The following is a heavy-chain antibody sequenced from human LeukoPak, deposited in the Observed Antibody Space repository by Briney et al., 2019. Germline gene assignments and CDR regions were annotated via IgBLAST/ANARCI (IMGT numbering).Heavy chain of an antibody. CDR2: INHSGST. V-gene: IGHV4-34*01. J-gene: IGHJ4*02. CDR1: GGSFSGYY. CDR3: AGTYYYDSSGYYYSPTFDY. D-gene: IGHD3-22*01. Sequence: SETLSLTCAVYGGSFSGYYWSWIRQPPGKGLEWIGEINHSGSTNYNPSLKSRVTISVDTSKNQFSLKLSSVTAADTAVYYCAGTYYYDSSGYYYSPTFDYWGQGTLVTVSS.